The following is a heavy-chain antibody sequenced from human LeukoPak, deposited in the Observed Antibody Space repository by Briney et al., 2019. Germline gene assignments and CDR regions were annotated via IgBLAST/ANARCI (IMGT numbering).Heavy chain of an antibody. Sequence: ASVKVSCKASGYTFTSYGISWVRQAPGQGLEWMGWISAYNGNTNYAQKLQGRVTMTTDTSTSTAYMELRSLRSDDTAVYYCARERYSSSWTPYYFDYWGQGTLVTVSS. CDR2: ISAYNGNT. D-gene: IGHD6-13*01. CDR1: GYTFTSYG. V-gene: IGHV1-18*01. CDR3: ARERYSSSWTPYYFDY. J-gene: IGHJ4*02.